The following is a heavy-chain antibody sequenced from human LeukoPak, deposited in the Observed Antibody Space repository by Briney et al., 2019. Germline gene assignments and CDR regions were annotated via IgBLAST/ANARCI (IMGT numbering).Heavy chain of an antibody. Sequence: GGSLRLSCAASGFTFSSYAMSWVRQAPGKGLEWVSAISGSGGSTYYADSVKGRFTISRDNSKNTLYLQMNSLRAEDTAVYYCARSATWIQLWTDFGYWGQGTLVTVSS. CDR1: GFTFSSYA. V-gene: IGHV3-23*01. CDR2: ISGSGGST. CDR3: ARSATWIQLWTDFGY. D-gene: IGHD5-18*01. J-gene: IGHJ4*02.